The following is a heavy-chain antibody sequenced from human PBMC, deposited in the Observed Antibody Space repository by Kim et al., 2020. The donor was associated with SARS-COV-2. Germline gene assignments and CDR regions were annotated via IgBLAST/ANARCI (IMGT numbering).Heavy chain of an antibody. Sequence: GESLKISCKGSGYSFTSYWIGWVRQMPGKGLEWMGIIYPGDSDTRYSPSFQGQVTISADKSISTAYLQLSSLKASDTAMYYCARRGYYYDSSGPGVDYWGQGTLVTVSS. J-gene: IGHJ4*02. D-gene: IGHD3-22*01. CDR3: ARRGYYYDSSGPGVDY. CDR1: GYSFTSYW. V-gene: IGHV5-51*01. CDR2: IYPGDSDT.